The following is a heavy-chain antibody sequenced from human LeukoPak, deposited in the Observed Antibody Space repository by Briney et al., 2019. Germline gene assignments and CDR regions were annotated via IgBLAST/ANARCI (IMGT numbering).Heavy chain of an antibody. V-gene: IGHV4-4*07. CDR2: IYTSGST. D-gene: IGHD3-3*01. CDR1: GGSISSYY. Sequence: PSETLSLTCTVSGGSISSYYWSWIRQPAGKGLEWIGRIYTSGSTNYNPSLKSRVTMSLDTSKNQFSLKLSSVTAADTAVYYCASTQYDFWSGTIDYWGQGTLVTVSS. J-gene: IGHJ4*02. CDR3: ASTQYDFWSGTIDY.